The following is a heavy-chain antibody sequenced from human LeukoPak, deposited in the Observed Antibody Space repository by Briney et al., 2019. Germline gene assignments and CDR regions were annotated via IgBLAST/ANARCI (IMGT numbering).Heavy chain of an antibody. CDR3: ARVRLGNSGVDY. D-gene: IGHD4-23*01. J-gene: IGHJ4*02. CDR2: MNPNSGNT. V-gene: IGHV1-8*01. Sequence: ASVKVSCKASGYTFTSYDINWVRQATGQGLEWMGWMNPNSGNTGYAQKSQGRVTMTRITSIRTPYMELSSLRSEDTAVYYCARVRLGNSGVDYWGQGTLVTVSS. CDR1: GYTFTSYD.